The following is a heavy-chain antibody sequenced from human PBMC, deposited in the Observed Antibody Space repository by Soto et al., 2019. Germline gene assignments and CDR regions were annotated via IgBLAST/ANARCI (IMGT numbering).Heavy chain of an antibody. V-gene: IGHV4-34*09. CDR1: GGSFSGYY. CDR3: ARSVFP. CDR2: IYYSGFT. J-gene: IGHJ5*02. Sequence: SETLSLTCAVYGGSFSGYYWSWIRQPPGKGLEWIGYIYYSGFTNYNPSLKSRVTISVDTSKNQFSLKLSSVTAADTAVYYCARSVFPWGQGTLVTVSS.